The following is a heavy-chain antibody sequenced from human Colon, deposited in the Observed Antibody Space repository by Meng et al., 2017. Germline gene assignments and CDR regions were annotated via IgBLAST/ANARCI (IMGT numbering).Heavy chain of an antibody. CDR3: VRSSAWVRTGFDP. CDR1: GDYIGTGAYY. V-gene: IGHV4-39*01. D-gene: IGHD3-22*01. Sequence: QPQLQESGPGLVKPPEALSLTFCVSGDYIGTGAYYWGWIRQAPGKGLEWIGSIGHSGFTYYTPSVRSRVTVSIDTSKNQFSLKLTSVTAADTAVYFCVRSSAWVRTGFDPWGQGTLVTVSS. J-gene: IGHJ5*02. CDR2: IGHSGFT.